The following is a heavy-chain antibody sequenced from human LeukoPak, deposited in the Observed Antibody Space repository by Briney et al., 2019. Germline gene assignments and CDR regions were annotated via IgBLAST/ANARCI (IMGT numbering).Heavy chain of an antibody. J-gene: IGHJ5*02. CDR2: FDPEDGET. D-gene: IGHD2-2*01. CDR3: ARTNIVVVPAVLRLNNWFDP. CDR1: GYTLTELS. Sequence: ASVKVSCKVSGYTLTELSMHWVRQAPGKGLEWMGGFDPEDGETIYAQKFQGRVTMTEDTSTDTAYMELSSLRSDDTAVYYCARTNIVVVPAVLRLNNWFDPWGQGTLVTVSS. V-gene: IGHV1-24*01.